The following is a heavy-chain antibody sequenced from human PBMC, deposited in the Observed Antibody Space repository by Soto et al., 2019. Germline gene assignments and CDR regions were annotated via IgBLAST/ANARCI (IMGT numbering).Heavy chain of an antibody. CDR1: GYSFTIYW. J-gene: IGHJ4*02. D-gene: IGHD3-9*01. Sequence: PGESLKISCKGSGYSFTIYWIGWVRQMPGKGLEWVGIIYPGVSDTRYSPSFQGQVAISADKSISTAYLQWNSLKASDTAMYYCARPQYDILTGYPYCFDYWGQGTLVTVSS. CDR3: ARPQYDILTGYPYCFDY. V-gene: IGHV5-51*01. CDR2: IYPGVSDT.